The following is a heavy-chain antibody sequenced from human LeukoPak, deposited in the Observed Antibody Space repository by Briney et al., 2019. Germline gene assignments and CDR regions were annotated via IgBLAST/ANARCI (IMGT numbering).Heavy chain of an antibody. CDR1: GFTFSDYD. D-gene: IGHD2-21*02. J-gene: IGHJ6*02. CDR3: ARDRGVVTAIRHYYYGMDV. Sequence: PGGSLRLSCAASGFTFSDYDMSWIRQAPGKGLEWVSYISSSGSTIYYADSVKGRFTISRDNAKNSLYLQMNSLRAEDTAVYYCARDRGVVTAIRHYYYGMDVWGQGTTVTVSS. V-gene: IGHV3-11*01. CDR2: ISSSGSTI.